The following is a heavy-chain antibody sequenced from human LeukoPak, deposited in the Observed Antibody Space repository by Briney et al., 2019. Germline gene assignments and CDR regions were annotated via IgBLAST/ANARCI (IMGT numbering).Heavy chain of an antibody. CDR2: ISGSGGST. CDR3: AKDGSGSYYSPQYYFDY. CDR1: GFTFSSYG. V-gene: IGHV3-23*01. J-gene: IGHJ4*02. Sequence: AGGSLRLSCAASGFTFSSYGMSWVRQAPGKGLEWVSAISGSGGSTYYADSVKGRFTISRDNSKNTLYLQMNSLRAEDTAVYYCAKDGSGSYYSPQYYFDYWGQGTLVTVSS. D-gene: IGHD3-10*01.